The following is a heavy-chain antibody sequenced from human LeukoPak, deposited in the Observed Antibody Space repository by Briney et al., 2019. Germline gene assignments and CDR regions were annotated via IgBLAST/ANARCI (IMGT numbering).Heavy chain of an antibody. CDR3: ARAYYDSSGRYFDY. V-gene: IGHV3-74*01. CDR2: INSDGNST. CDR1: GFTFNRYW. J-gene: IGHJ4*02. Sequence: PGGSLRLSCAASGFTFNRYWMHWVRQAPGKGLVWVSRINSDGNSTSYADSVKGRFTISRDNAKNTLYVQMNSLRAEDTAVYYCARAYYDSSGRYFDYWGQGTLVTVSS. D-gene: IGHD3-22*01.